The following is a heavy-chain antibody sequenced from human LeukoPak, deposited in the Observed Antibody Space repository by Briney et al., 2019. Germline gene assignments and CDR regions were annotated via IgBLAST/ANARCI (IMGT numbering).Heavy chain of an antibody. V-gene: IGHV5-51*01. CDR1: GYSFTSYW. CDR2: IYPGDSNP. D-gene: IGHD3-10*01. CDR3: ARLGGSGSPDY. J-gene: IGHJ4*02. Sequence: GESLQISCKASGYSFTSYWIGWVRQMPGKGLEWMGIIYPGDSNPRYSPSFQGQVTISADKSISTAYVQWSSLKASDTAMYYCARLGGSGSPDYWGQGTLVTVSS.